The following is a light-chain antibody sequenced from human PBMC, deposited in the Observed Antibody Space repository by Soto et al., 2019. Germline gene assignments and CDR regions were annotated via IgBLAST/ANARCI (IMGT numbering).Light chain of an antibody. CDR1: SGHSNYA. J-gene: IGLJ1*01. Sequence: QSVLTQSPSASASLGASIKLTCTLSSGHSNYAIAWHQQQPHKGPRYLMKLNSDGSHNKGDGIPDRFSGSTSGAERYLSISRLQSEDEADYYCQTWGTANYVFGTGTKLTV. CDR3: QTWGTANYV. V-gene: IGLV4-69*01. CDR2: LNSDGSH.